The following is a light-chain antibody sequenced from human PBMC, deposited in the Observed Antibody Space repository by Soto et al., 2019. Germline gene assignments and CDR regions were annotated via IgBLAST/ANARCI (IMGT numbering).Light chain of an antibody. V-gene: IGKV3-11*01. J-gene: IGKJ1*01. Sequence: VLTQSPDTLSLSPGERATLSCRASQSVSSYLAWYQQKPGQPPRLLIYDTSDRATGVPDRFSGSGSGTDFTLTSASLEPEDFAVYYCQQSSNWPTFGQGTKVEIK. CDR2: DTS. CDR1: QSVSSY. CDR3: QQSSNWPT.